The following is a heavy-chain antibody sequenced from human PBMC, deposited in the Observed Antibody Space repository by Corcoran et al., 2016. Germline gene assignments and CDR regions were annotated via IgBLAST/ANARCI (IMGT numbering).Heavy chain of an antibody. D-gene: IGHD6-19*01. CDR1: GYTFTSYY. CDR2: INPSGGST. CDR3: AGDWVAVAGGVKDYYGMDV. V-gene: IGHV1-46*01. J-gene: IGHJ6*02. Sequence: QVQLVQSGAEVKKPGASVKVSCKASGYTFTSYYMHWLRQAPGQGLEWMGIINPSGGSTSYAQKFQGRVTMTRDTSTSTVYMELSSLRAEDTAVYDCAGDWVAVAGGVKDYYGMDVWGQGTAVTVSS.